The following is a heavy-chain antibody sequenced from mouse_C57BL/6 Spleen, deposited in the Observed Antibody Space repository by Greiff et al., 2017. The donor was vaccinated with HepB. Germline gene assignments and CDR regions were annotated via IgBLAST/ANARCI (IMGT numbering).Heavy chain of an antibody. CDR1: GYTFTSYW. J-gene: IGHJ3*01. CDR2: IDPNSGGT. V-gene: IGHV1-72*01. D-gene: IGHD1-1*01. CDR3: ARGCYYGSSFPY. Sequence: VQLQQPGAELVKPGASVKLSCKASGYTFTSYWMHWVKQRPGRGLEWIGRIDPNSGGTKYNEKFKSKATLTVDKPSITAYMQLSSLTSEDSAVYYCARGCYYGSSFPYWGQGTLVTVSA.